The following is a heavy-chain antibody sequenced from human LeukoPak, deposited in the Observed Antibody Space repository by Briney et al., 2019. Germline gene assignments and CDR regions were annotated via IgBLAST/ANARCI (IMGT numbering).Heavy chain of an antibody. V-gene: IGHV4-31*03. J-gene: IGHJ4*02. CDR1: GGSISSGGYY. CDR2: IYYSGST. CDR3: ARVTYYYDSSGRYFDY. D-gene: IGHD3-22*01. Sequence: SETLSLTCTVSGGSISSGGYYWSWIRQHPGKGLEWIAYIYYSGSTYYNPSLKSRVTISVDTSKNQFSLKLSSVTAADTAVYYCARVTYYYDSSGRYFDYWGQGTLVTVSS.